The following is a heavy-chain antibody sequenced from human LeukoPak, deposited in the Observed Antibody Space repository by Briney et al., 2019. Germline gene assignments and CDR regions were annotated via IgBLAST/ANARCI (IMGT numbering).Heavy chain of an antibody. CDR2: ISGSGITT. D-gene: IGHD4/OR15-4a*01. J-gene: IGHJ4*02. CDR1: GFIFSSYA. CDR3: AKAVLTVVDYFNF. Sequence: GGSLRLSCAASGFIFSSYAMSWVRQAPGKGLVWVSGISGSGITTHYADSVKGRFTISRDNSKNTLYLQMNSLRAEDTAVYYCAKAVLTVVDYFNFWGQGTLVTVSS. V-gene: IGHV3-23*01.